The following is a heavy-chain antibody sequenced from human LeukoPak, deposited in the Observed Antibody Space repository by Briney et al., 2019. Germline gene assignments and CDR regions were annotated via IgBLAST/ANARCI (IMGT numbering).Heavy chain of an antibody. D-gene: IGHD1-7*01. Sequence: ASVNVSCKASGYIFTNYAMNWVRQAPGQGLEWMGWINTNTGNPTYAQGFTGRFVFSLDTSVSTAYLQISSLKAEDTAVYYCASTPRYNWNYAFDYWGQGTLVTVSS. CDR2: INTNTGNP. J-gene: IGHJ4*02. CDR1: GYIFTNYA. V-gene: IGHV7-4-1*02. CDR3: ASTPRYNWNYAFDY.